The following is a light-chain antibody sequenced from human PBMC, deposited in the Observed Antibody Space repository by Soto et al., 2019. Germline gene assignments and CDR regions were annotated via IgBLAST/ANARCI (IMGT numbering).Light chain of an antibody. CDR3: QQRHRWPIT. Sequence: VFTQSPVTLSISPGERATLSCRASQSFRGLLAWYQQKPGQAPRLLIYDAYNRATGIPPRFSGSGSGTDFTLTISSLEPEDSAVYYCQQRHRWPITFGQGTLLEV. CDR1: QSFRGL. J-gene: IGKJ5*01. V-gene: IGKV3-11*01. CDR2: DAY.